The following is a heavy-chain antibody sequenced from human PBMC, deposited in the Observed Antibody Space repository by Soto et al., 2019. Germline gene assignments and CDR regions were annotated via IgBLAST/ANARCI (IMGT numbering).Heavy chain of an antibody. J-gene: IGHJ6*02. D-gene: IGHD3-10*01. CDR1: GYTFTSYG. V-gene: IGHV1-18*01. CDR3: ARSGRPGYYYYIIDV. Sequence: QVQLVQSGAEVKDPGASVKVSCKASGYTFTSYGVSWVRQAPGQGLEWMGWISVYNGNTKYAQKLQGRVTMTTDTSTSTAYMELRGLRSDDTAVYYCARSGRPGYYYYIIDVRGQGTTVTVSS. CDR2: ISVYNGNT.